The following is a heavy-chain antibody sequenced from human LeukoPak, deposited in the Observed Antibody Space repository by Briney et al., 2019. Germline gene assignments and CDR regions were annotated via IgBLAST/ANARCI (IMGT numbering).Heavy chain of an antibody. V-gene: IGHV1-2*02. D-gene: IGHD6-13*01. CDR1: GYTFTGYY. J-gene: IGHJ4*02. CDR3: ARALVAAAHDY. Sequence: ASVKVSCKASGYTFTGYYMHWVRQAPGQGLEWMGWINPNSGGTNYAQKFQGRVTMIRDTAISTAYMELSRLRSDDAATYFYARALVAAAHDYWGQGTLVTVSS. CDR2: INPNSGGT.